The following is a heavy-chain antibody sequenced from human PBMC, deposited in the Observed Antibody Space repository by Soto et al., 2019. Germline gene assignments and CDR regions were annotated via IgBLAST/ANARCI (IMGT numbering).Heavy chain of an antibody. D-gene: IGHD3-22*01. V-gene: IGHV1-18*01. CDR3: ARDGDSYYYDSSDY. CDR1: GYTFTSYG. CDR2: ISAYNGNT. J-gene: IGHJ4*02. Sequence: GASVKVSCKASGYTFTSYGISWVRRAPGQGLEWMGWISAYNGNTNYAQKLQGRVTMTTDTSTSTAYMELRSLRSDDTAVYYCARDGDSYYYDSSDYWGQGTLVTVSS.